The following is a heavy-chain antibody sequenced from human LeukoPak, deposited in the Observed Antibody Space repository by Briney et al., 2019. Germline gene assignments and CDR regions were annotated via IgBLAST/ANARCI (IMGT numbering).Heavy chain of an antibody. V-gene: IGHV4-59*01. J-gene: IGHJ6*03. CDR1: GGSISSYY. Sequence: SETLSLTCTVSGGSISSYYWSWIRQPPGKGLEWIGYIYYSGSTNYNPSLKSRVTISVDTSKNQFSLKLSSVTAADTAVYYCARDGGYSYGLDYYYYYYMDVWGKGTTVTISS. D-gene: IGHD5-18*01. CDR3: ARDGGYSYGLDYYYYYYMDV. CDR2: IYYSGST.